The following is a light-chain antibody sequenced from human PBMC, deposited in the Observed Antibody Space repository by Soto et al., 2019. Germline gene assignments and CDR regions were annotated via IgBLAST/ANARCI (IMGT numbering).Light chain of an antibody. CDR3: QQYINGPPNA. J-gene: IGKJ5*01. CDR1: QRVYSD. Sequence: IMMTQSPGTLSVSPGESATLSCRSSQRVYSDLAWYQQRPGQAPRPLIYGASTRATGVPARFSGRGSGTEFTLTISSLHSEAFAGYYCQQYINGPPNAFRQGTRLEIK. V-gene: IGKV3-15*01. CDR2: GAS.